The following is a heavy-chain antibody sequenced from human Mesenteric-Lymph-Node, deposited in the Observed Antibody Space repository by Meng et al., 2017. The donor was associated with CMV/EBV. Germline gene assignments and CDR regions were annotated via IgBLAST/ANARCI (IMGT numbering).Heavy chain of an antibody. V-gene: IGHV3-21*01. Sequence: GGSLRLSCAASGFTFSSYSMNWVRQAPGKGLEWVSSISSSSSYIYYSGSVKGRFTISRDNAKNSLYLQMNSLRAEDTAVYYCARDSGYDNPLRYYYYGMDVWGQGTTVTVSS. CDR3: ARDSGYDNPLRYYYYGMDV. J-gene: IGHJ6*02. CDR1: GFTFSSYS. CDR2: ISSSSSYI. D-gene: IGHD5-12*01.